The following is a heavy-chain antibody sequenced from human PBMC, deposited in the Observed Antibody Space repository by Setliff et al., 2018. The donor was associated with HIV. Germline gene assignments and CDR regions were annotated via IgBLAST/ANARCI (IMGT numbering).Heavy chain of an antibody. CDR2: IIPILGVA. D-gene: IGHD3-22*01. V-gene: IGHV1-69*04. Sequence: AASVKVSCKASRSTFNSHTINWVRQAPGQGLDWMGRIIPILGVANYAQRFQGKVTITADKSTSTAYMELSSLRSEDTAVYYCARDTYDSSGYYYFDYWGQGTLVTVSS. CDR3: ARDTYDSSGYYYFDY. CDR1: RSTFNSHT. J-gene: IGHJ4*02.